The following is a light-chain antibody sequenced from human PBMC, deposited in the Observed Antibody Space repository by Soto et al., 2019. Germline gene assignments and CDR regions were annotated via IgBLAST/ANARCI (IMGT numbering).Light chain of an antibody. CDR2: DAS. CDR1: QSVSSH. J-gene: IGKJ3*01. CDR3: HQRSNWPPFT. Sequence: EIVLTQSPATLSLSPGERATLSCRASQSVSSHLAWYQQKPGQAPRLLIYDASNSATGIPARFSGSGSGTDFTLTISSLEPEDFAVYYCHQRSNWPPFTFGPGTKVDIK. V-gene: IGKV3-11*01.